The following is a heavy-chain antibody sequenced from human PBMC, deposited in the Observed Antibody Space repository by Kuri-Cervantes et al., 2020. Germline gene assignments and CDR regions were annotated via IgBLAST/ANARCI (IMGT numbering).Heavy chain of an antibody. Sequence: GESLKISCAAPGFSFSDYNMNWVRQAPGRGLEWVSSISGGSSFIDYADSVKGRFTVSRDNAKESLYLQMNSLRDEDTAVYYCARDQGRELSPLDCWGQGTLVTVSS. CDR2: ISGGSSFI. D-gene: IGHD3-10*01. V-gene: IGHV3-21*01. J-gene: IGHJ4*02. CDR3: ARDQGRELSPLDC. CDR1: GFSFSDYN.